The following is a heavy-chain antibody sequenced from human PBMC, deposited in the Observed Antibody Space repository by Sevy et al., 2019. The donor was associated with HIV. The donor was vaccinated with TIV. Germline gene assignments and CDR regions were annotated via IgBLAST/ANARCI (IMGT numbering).Heavy chain of an antibody. J-gene: IGHJ4*02. V-gene: IGHV3-23*01. CDR3: AKDFSDVYYYDSSATVDY. CDR2: ISASGYST. D-gene: IGHD3-22*01. Sequence: GGSLRLSCAASGIAFSTYAMFWVRQAPGKGLEWVPSISASGYSTYYADSVKGRFTLSRDNSRNTLDLQMNSLRADDTAVYYCAKDFSDVYYYDSSATVDYWGQGTLVTVSS. CDR1: GIAFSTYA.